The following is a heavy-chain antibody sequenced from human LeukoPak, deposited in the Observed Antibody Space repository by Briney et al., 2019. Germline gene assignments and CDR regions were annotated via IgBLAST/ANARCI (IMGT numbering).Heavy chain of an antibody. CDR3: ASVYDSSGYGAFDI. CDR1: GFTFSSYW. V-gene: IGHV3-7*01. CDR2: IKQDGSEK. Sequence: PGGSLRLSCAASGFTFSSYWMSWVRQAPGKGLEWVANIKQDGSEKYYVDSVKGRFTISRDNAKNSLYLQMNSLRAEDMAVYYCASVYDSSGYGAFDIWGQGTMVTVSS. J-gene: IGHJ3*02. D-gene: IGHD3-22*01.